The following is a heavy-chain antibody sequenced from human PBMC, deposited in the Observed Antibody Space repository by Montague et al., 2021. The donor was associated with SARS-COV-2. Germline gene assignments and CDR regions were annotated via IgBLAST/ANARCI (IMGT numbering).Heavy chain of an antibody. CDR2: ISSSSSYI. Sequence: SLRRSCAASGFTFSSYSMNWVRQAPGKGLEWVSSISSSSSYIYYTDSVKGRFTISRDNAKNSLYLQMNSLRAEDTAVYYCARARGIGNYYYGMDVWGQGTTLTVSS. CDR3: ARARGIGNYYYGMDV. J-gene: IGHJ6*02. D-gene: IGHD2-21*01. V-gene: IGHV3-21*01. CDR1: GFTFSSYS.